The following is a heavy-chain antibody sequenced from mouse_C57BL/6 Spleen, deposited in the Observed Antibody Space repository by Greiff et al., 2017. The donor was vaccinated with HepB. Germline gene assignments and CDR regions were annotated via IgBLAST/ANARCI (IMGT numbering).Heavy chain of an antibody. Sequence: EVQLVESGGGLVKPGGSLKLSCAASGFTFSSYAMSWVRQTPEKRLEWVATISDGGSYTYYPDNVKGRFTISRDNAKNNLYLQMSHLKSEDTAMYYCARVTFITTVDYWGQGTTLTVSS. J-gene: IGHJ2*01. CDR1: GFTFSSYA. D-gene: IGHD1-1*01. CDR3: ARVTFITTVDY. CDR2: ISDGGSYT. V-gene: IGHV5-4*01.